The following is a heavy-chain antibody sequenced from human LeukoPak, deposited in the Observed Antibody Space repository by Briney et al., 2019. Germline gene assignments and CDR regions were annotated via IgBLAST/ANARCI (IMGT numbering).Heavy chain of an antibody. V-gene: IGHV1-8*01. J-gene: IGHJ4*02. D-gene: IGHD6-13*01. CDR1: GYTFITYD. Sequence: GASVKVSCKASGYTFITYDINWVRQATGQGLEWMGWMSPNSGNTGYAQKFQGRVTMTRNTSISTAYMELSSLRSEDTAVYYCARIRGIAAAPTPGYWGQGTLVTVSS. CDR3: ARIRGIAAAPTPGY. CDR2: MSPNSGNT.